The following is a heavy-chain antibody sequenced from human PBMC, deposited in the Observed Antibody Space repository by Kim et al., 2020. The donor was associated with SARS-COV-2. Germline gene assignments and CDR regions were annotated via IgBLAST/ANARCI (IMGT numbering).Heavy chain of an antibody. J-gene: IGHJ4*02. D-gene: IGHD1-26*01. CDR1: GFTFSSYG. CDR3: AREGHVGGTTGLDY. CDR2: IWYDGSNK. V-gene: IGHV3-33*01. Sequence: GGSLRLSCAASGFTFSSYGMHWVRQAPGKGLEWVVVIWYDGSNKYYADSVKGRFTISRDNSKNTLYLQMNSLRAEDTAVYYCAREGHVGGTTGLDYWGQG.